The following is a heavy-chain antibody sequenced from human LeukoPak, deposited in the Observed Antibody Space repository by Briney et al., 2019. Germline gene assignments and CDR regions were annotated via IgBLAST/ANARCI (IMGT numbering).Heavy chain of an antibody. Sequence: PGGSLRLSCAASGFTFDDYGMSWVRQAPGKGLEWVSGINWDGGSTGYADSVKGRFTISRDNAKNSLYLQMNSLGAEDTALYYCARALVGATHDAFDIWGQGTMVTVSS. CDR3: ARALVGATHDAFDI. CDR2: INWDGGST. J-gene: IGHJ3*02. D-gene: IGHD1-26*01. V-gene: IGHV3-20*04. CDR1: GFTFDDYG.